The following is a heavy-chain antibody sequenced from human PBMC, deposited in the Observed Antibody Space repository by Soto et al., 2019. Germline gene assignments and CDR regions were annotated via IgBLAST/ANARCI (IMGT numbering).Heavy chain of an antibody. V-gene: IGHV5-51*01. J-gene: IGHJ5*02. D-gene: IGHD6-19*01. CDR2: IYPGDSDT. CDR1: GYSFTSYW. Sequence: GESLKISCKGSGYSFTSYWIGWVRQMPGKGLEWMGIIYPGDSDTRYSPSFQGQVTISADKSISTAYLQWSSLKASDTAMYYRARLTSYSSGPAGWFDPWGQGTLVTVSS. CDR3: ARLTSYSSGPAGWFDP.